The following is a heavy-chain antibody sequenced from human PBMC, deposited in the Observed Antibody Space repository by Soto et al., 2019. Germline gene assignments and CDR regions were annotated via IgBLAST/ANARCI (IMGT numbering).Heavy chain of an antibody. CDR1: GDSVSSNTSA. Sequence: PSQTRSLTFAISGDSVSSNTSAWNCISSSPSRGLEWLGRTYYRSNWRHDYAVSVKSRITVNPDTSKNHFSLQLNSVTPDDTAVYYCARGVAGSGFDLWGQGTLVTVSS. V-gene: IGHV6-1*01. J-gene: IGHJ4*02. D-gene: IGHD6-19*01. CDR2: TYYRSNWRH. CDR3: ARGVAGSGFDL.